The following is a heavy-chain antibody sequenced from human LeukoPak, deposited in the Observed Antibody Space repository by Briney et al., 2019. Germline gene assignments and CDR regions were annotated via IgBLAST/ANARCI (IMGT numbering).Heavy chain of an antibody. V-gene: IGHV1-24*01. Sequence: ASVKVSCKVSGYTLTELSMHWVRQAPGKGLEWMGGFDPEDGETIYAQKFQGRVTMTEDTSTDTAYMELSGLRSEDTAVYYCATGLISSGWLFDYWGQGTLVTVSS. D-gene: IGHD6-19*01. CDR1: GYTLTELS. J-gene: IGHJ4*02. CDR3: ATGLISSGWLFDY. CDR2: FDPEDGET.